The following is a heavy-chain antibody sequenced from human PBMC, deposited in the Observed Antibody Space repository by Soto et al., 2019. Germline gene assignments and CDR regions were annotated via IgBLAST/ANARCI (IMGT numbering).Heavy chain of an antibody. CDR3: AKDPTSYDSSAQFDS. J-gene: IGHJ4*02. D-gene: IGHD3-22*01. CDR2: ISGGGGST. CDR1: GFTFSSYW. V-gene: IGHV3-23*01. Sequence: GGSLRLSCAASGFTFSSYWMHWVRQAPGKGLEWVSGISGGGGSTYYADSVTGRFTISRDNSNNTLYLQMNSLRAEDTAVYYCAKDPTSYDSSAQFDSWGQGTLVTVSS.